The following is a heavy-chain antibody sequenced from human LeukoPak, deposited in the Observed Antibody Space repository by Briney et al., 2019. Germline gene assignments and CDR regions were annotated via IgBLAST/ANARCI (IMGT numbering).Heavy chain of an antibody. V-gene: IGHV3-15*01. CDR2: IKSTDDGGTT. D-gene: IGHD2-15*01. CDR1: GFTFNDAW. Sequence: PGGSLRLSCAASGFTFNDAWMTWVRQAPGKGLEWVGRIKSTDDGGTTNYAAPVNGRFTISRDDSHNTLYLQMNSLKTEDTAVYYCAYRRGYCTGSSCLGTDYWGQGTLVTVSS. J-gene: IGHJ4*02. CDR3: AYRRGYCTGSSCLGTDY.